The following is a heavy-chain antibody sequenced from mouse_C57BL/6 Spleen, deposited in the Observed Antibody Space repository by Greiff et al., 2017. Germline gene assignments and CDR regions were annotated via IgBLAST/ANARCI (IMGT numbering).Heavy chain of an antibody. V-gene: IGHV2-9*01. CDR1: GFSLTSYG. CDR3: AKRSYYGSSYYYAMDY. D-gene: IGHD1-1*01. J-gene: IGHJ4*01. Sequence: QVHVKQSGPGLVAPSQSLSITCTVSGFSLTSYGVDWVRQPPGKGLEWLGVIWGGGSTNYNSALMSRLSISKDNSKSQVFLKMNSLQTDDTAMYYCAKRSYYGSSYYYAMDYWGQGTSVTVSS. CDR2: IWGGGST.